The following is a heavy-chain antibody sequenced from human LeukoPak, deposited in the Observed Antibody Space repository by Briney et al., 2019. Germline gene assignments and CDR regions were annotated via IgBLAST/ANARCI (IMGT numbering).Heavy chain of an antibody. CDR3: AKVGGGGITIFGEDY. CDR1: GFTFSSYG. J-gene: IGHJ4*02. V-gene: IGHV3-30*02. CDR2: IRYGGSNK. Sequence: GGSLRLFCAASGFTFSSYGMNWVRQAPGKGLEWVAFIRYGGSNKYYADSVKGRFTISRDNSKNTLYLQMNSLRAEDTAVYYCAKVGGGGITIFGEDYWGQGTLVTVSS. D-gene: IGHD3-3*01.